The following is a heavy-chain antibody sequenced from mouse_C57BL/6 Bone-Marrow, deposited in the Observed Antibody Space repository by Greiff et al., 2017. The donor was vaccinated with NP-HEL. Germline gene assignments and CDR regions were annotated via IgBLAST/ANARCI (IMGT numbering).Heavy chain of an antibody. V-gene: IGHV3-8*01. J-gene: IGHJ1*03. D-gene: IGHD2-5*01. CDR3: ARYSNPYWYFDV. Sequence: DVKLQESGPGLAKPSHSLSLTCSVTGYSITSDYWNWIRKFPGNKLEYMGYISYSGSTYYNPSLKSRISITRDTSKNQYYLQLNSVTTEDTATYYCARYSNPYWYFDVWGTGTTVTVSS. CDR2: ISYSGST. CDR1: GYSITSDY.